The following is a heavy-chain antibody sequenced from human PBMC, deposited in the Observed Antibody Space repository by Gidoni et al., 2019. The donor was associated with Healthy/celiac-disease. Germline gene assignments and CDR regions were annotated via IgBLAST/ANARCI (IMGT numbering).Heavy chain of an antibody. CDR3: AKGVGDYYGSGSYYPDY. Sequence: QVQLVESGGGVVQPGRSLRLSCAASGFTFSSYGMHWVRQAPGKGLEWVAVISYDGSNKYYADSVKGRFTISIDNSKNTLYLQMNSLRAEDTAVYYCAKGVGDYYGSGSYYPDYWGQGTLVTVSS. D-gene: IGHD3-10*01. V-gene: IGHV3-30*18. CDR2: ISYDGSNK. J-gene: IGHJ4*02. CDR1: GFTFSSYG.